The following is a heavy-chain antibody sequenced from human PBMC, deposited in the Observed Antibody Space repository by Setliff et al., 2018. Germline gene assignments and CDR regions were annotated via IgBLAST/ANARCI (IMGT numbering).Heavy chain of an antibody. V-gene: IGHV1-18*01. CDR1: GYTFTSYG. CDR2: ISAYNGNT. D-gene: IGHD4-4*01. CDR3: VREYSVGGRM. J-gene: IGHJ3*01. Sequence: ASVKVSCKASGYTFTSYGFSWVRQAPGQGLGWMGWISAYNGNTNYGQKYQGRVTMTTDTSTNTVYMELRSLRSDDTAVYFCVREYSVGGRMWGQGTMVTVSS.